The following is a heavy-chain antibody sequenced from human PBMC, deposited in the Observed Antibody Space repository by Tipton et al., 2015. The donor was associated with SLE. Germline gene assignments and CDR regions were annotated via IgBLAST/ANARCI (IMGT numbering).Heavy chain of an antibody. V-gene: IGHV4-59*08. CDR3: ARGTDFDYSYYYFALDV. Sequence: TLSLTCTVSGGSINNYYWSWIRQTPGKGLEWIGYIYYSGDAKYSPSLKTRVTISLDTSENQFSLKLNSVTAADTATYYCARGTDFDYSYYYFALDVWGQGTAVTVS. D-gene: IGHD5-12*01. CDR2: IYYSGDA. CDR1: GGSINNYY. J-gene: IGHJ6*02.